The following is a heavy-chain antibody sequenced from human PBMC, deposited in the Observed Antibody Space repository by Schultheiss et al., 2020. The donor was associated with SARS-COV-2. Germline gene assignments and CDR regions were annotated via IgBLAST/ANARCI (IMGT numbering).Heavy chain of an antibody. V-gene: IGHV3-33*08. CDR2: IWYDGSNK. Sequence: GGSLRLSCAASGFTFSSYNINWVRQAPGKGLEWVAVIWYDGSNKYYADSVKGRFTISRDNSKNTLYLQMNSLRAEDTAVYYCAIDPNWGSGDSWGQGTLVTVSS. CDR3: AIDPNWGSGDS. D-gene: IGHD7-27*01. J-gene: IGHJ5*01. CDR1: GFTFSSYN.